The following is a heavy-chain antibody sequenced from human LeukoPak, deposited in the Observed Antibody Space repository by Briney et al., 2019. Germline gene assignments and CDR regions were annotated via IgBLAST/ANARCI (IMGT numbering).Heavy chain of an antibody. CDR3: ARGFCNSNSCPDFYNQHMDV. D-gene: IGHD2-2*01. V-gene: IGHV4-4*07. CDR2: IYIGGST. J-gene: IGHJ6*03. Sequence: SETLSLTCTVSGGSISNYHWNWIRQPAGKGLEWIXHIYIGGSTTYNPSLKSRVTMSVDTSKNQFSLRLSSVTAADTAMYYCARGFCNSNSCPDFYNQHMDVWGKGTTVTVSS. CDR1: GGSISNYH.